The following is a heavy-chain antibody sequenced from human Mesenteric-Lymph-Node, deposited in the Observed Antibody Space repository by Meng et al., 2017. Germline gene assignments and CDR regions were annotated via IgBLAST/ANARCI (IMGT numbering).Heavy chain of an antibody. J-gene: IGHJ4*02. Sequence: VPLPESAPGLVQPSESLALPCTVSCRSIIGYDWSWIRQPPGKELEWIGYIHYSGSTNYKPSLKSRVTISVDTSKNQFSLKLSSVTAADTAVYYCARHPQFGTTMIEYWGQGTLVTVSS. CDR1: CRSIIGYD. CDR3: ARHPQFGTTMIEY. CDR2: IHYSGST. V-gene: IGHV4-59*08. D-gene: IGHD1-7*01.